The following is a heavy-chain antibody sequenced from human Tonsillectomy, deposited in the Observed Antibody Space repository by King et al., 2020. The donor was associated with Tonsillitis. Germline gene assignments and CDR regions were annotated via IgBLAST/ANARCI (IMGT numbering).Heavy chain of an antibody. Sequence: VQLVESGGGLVQPGGSLRLSCAASGFTFSSYAMSWVRQAPGKGLEWVSAISGSGGSSYYAASVKGRFTISRDNSKNTLYLQMNSLRAEDTAVYYCATMGARFTMVRGVPDYYYYGMDVWGQGTTVAVSS. CDR2: ISGSGGSS. V-gene: IGHV3-23*04. CDR3: ATMGARFTMVRGVPDYYYYGMDV. D-gene: IGHD3-10*01. J-gene: IGHJ6*02. CDR1: GFTFSSYA.